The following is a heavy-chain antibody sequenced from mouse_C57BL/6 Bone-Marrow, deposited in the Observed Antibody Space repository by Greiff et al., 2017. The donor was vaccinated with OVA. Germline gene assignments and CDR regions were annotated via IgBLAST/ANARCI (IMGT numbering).Heavy chain of an antibody. J-gene: IGHJ3*01. Sequence: QVQLKESGPGLVAPSQSLSITCTVSGFSLTSYGVDWVRQSPGKGLEWLGVIWGVGSTHYNSALKSRLSISKDNSKSQVFLKRNSLQTDDTAMYDCASPYYYGSSSPFGYWGQGTLVTVSA. CDR1: GFSLTSYG. V-gene: IGHV2-6*01. CDR2: IWGVGST. CDR3: ASPYYYGSSSPFGY. D-gene: IGHD1-1*01.